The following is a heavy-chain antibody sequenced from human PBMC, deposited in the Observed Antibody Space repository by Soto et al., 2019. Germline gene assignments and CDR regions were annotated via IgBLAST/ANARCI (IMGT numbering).Heavy chain of an antibody. Sequence: QLQLQESGSGLVKPSQTLSLTCAVSGASISSYGYSWSWIRQPPGKALEWIGCIYNSGTTSYDPSLKGRVTKSEDRAKNPVSLDLSSVTAADTAVYYCARGGGLPDCGGFCPPDYWGQGTLVTVSS. V-gene: IGHV4-30-2*01. J-gene: IGHJ4*02. CDR1: GASISSYGYS. CDR3: ARGGGLPDCGGFCPPDY. CDR2: IYNSGTT. D-gene: IGHD2-21*01.